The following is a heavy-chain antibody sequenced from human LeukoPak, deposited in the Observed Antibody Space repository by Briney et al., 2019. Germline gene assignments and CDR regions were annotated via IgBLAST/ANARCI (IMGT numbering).Heavy chain of an antibody. Sequence: GASVKVSCKASGGTFSSDAISWVRQAPGQGLEWMGGIIPIFGTANYAQKFQGRVTITADESTSTAYMELSSLRSEDTAVYYCASPAVGYCSSTSCYSFYYYYMDVWGKGTTVTVSS. CDR1: GGTFSSDA. V-gene: IGHV1-69*13. CDR3: ASPAVGYCSSTSCYSFYYYYMDV. J-gene: IGHJ6*03. CDR2: IIPIFGTA. D-gene: IGHD2-2*02.